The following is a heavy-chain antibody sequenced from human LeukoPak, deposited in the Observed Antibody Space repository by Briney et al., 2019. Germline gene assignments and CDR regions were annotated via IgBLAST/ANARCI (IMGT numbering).Heavy chain of an antibody. D-gene: IGHD6-19*01. CDR2: MNPNSGNT. Sequence: ASVKVSCKASGYTFTSYDINWVRQATGQGLEWMGWMNPNSGNTGYAQKFQGRVTMTRNTSISTAYMELSSLRSEDTAVYYCARDRRGQWLVRLKNWFDPWGQGTLVTVSS. J-gene: IGHJ5*02. CDR1: GYTFTSYD. CDR3: ARDRRGQWLVRLKNWFDP. V-gene: IGHV1-8*01.